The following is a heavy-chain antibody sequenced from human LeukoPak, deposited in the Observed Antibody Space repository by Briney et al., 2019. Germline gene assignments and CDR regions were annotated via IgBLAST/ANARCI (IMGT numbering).Heavy chain of an antibody. CDR3: ARQYSSGWDLYYYYYYGMDV. D-gene: IGHD6-19*01. J-gene: IGHJ6*02. Sequence: GASVKVSCKASGYTFTSYDVNWVRQATGQGLEWMGWMNPNSGYTGYAQKFQGRVTMTRNTSISTAYMELSSLRSEDTAVYYCARQYSSGWDLYYYYYYGMDVWGQGTTVTVSS. V-gene: IGHV1-8*01. CDR1: GYTFTSYD. CDR2: MNPNSGYT.